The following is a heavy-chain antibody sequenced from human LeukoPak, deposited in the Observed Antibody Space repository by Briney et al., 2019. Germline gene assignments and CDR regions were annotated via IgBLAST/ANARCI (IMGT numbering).Heavy chain of an antibody. CDR3: ARARDSSGWVRPMRFAYYFDY. CDR1: GGSFSGYY. Sequence: SETLSLTCAVYGGSFSGYYWSWIRQPPGKGLEWIGEINHGGSTNYDPSLKSRVTISVDTSKNQFSLKLSSVTAADTAVYYCARARDSSGWVRPMRFAYYFDYWGQGTLVTVSS. V-gene: IGHV4-34*01. D-gene: IGHD6-19*01. J-gene: IGHJ4*02. CDR2: INHGGST.